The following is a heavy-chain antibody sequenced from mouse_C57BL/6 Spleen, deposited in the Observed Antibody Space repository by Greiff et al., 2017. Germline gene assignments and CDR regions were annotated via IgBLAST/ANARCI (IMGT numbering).Heavy chain of an antibody. CDR1: GFTIKDYY. CDR2: IDPEDGET. CDR3: ARRWMYYYGSSDVDYWDFDV. V-gene: IGHV14-2*01. Sequence: EVKLMESGAELVKPGASVKLSCTASGFTIKDYYMHWVKQRTEQGLEWIGRIDPEDGETKYAPKFQGKATITADTSSNTAYLQLSSLTSEDTAVFYWARRWMYYYGSSDVDYWDFDVWGTGTTVTVSA. J-gene: IGHJ1*03. D-gene: IGHD1-1*01.